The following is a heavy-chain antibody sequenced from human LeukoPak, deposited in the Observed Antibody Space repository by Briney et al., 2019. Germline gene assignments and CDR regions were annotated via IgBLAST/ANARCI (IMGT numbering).Heavy chain of an antibody. V-gene: IGHV3-21*01. J-gene: IGHJ6*02. CDR1: GFTFNDYN. CDR3: ARRYDSSGFSIDYYYAMDV. Sequence: GGSLRLFCAASGFTFNDYNMNWFRQAQGKGLEWVSSISSSGLSVLTGDPVKGRFTISRDSAKTSLYLQMNSLRAEDTAVYYCARRYDSSGFSIDYYYAMDVWGQGTTVTVSS. CDR2: ISSSGLSV. D-gene: IGHD3-22*01.